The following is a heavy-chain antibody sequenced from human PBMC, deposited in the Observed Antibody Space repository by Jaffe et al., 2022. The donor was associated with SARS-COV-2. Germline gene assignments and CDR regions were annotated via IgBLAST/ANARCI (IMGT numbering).Heavy chain of an antibody. Sequence: QVQLQESGPGLVKPSETLSLTCTVSGGSISSYYWSWIRQPPGKGLEWIGYIYYSGSTNYNPSLKSRVTISVDTSKNQFSLKLSSVTAADTAVYYCARGLGGSYYYYGMDVWGQGTTVTVSS. CDR2: IYYSGST. CDR3: ARGLGGSYYYYGMDV. J-gene: IGHJ6*02. V-gene: IGHV4-59*01. D-gene: IGHD1-26*01. CDR1: GGSISSYY.